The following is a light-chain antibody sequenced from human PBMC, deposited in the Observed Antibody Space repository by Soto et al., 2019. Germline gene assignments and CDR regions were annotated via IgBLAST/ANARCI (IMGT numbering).Light chain of an antibody. CDR1: QVIRND. CDR3: LQDYTYPLT. CDR2: AAS. J-gene: IGKJ4*01. Sequence: AIQMTQSPSSLSASVGDRVTITCRASQVIRNDLGWYQQKQVKAPKLLIYAASSLQSGVPSRFSGSGSGEDCTLTIRSLQPEDLATYYCLQDYTYPLTFAGGTKVDIK. V-gene: IGKV1-6*01.